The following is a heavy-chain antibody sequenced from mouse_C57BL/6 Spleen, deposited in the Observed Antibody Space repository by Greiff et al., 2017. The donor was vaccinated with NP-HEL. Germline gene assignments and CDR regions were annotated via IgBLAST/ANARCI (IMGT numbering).Heavy chain of an antibody. CDR2: ISGGGGNT. CDR3: ARSTTVPYWYFDV. CDR1: GFTFSSYT. Sequence: EVQGVESGGGLVKPGGSLKLSCAASGFTFSSYTMSWVRQTPEKRLEWVATISGGGGNTYYPDSVKGRFTISRDNAKNTLYLQMSSLRSEDTALYYCARSTTVPYWYFDVWGTGTTVTVSS. D-gene: IGHD1-1*01. V-gene: IGHV5-9*01. J-gene: IGHJ1*03.